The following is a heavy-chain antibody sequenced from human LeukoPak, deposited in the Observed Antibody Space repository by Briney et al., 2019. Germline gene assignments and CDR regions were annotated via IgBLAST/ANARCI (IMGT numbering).Heavy chain of an antibody. D-gene: IGHD2-15*01. CDR3: ARDFFHGHCAGLSCFLLDY. CDR2: ISANNGDT. J-gene: IGHJ4*02. Sequence: ASVKVSCKASGYTFTRYGISWVRQAPGQGLEWMGWISANNGDTNSAQRFQDRVTMTTDTSTSTAYMELRSLRSDDTAVYYCARDFFHGHCAGLSCFLLDYWGQGSLVTVSS. V-gene: IGHV1-18*01. CDR1: GYTFTRYG.